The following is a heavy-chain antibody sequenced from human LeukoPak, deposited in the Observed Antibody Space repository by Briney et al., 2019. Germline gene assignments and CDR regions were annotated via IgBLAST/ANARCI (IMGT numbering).Heavy chain of an antibody. CDR2: ISGGGRTT. CDR3: AKNVVFTRYFDS. CDR1: GFTFTNHA. Sequence: GGSLRLSCAASGFTFTNHAMSWVRQAPGKGLQWIAVISGGGRTTEYAGSVKDRFTVSRDNSMNTLSLHMDSLRVEDTAIYYCAKNVVFTRYFDSWGQGTLVTVSS. J-gene: IGHJ4*02. D-gene: IGHD2-2*01. V-gene: IGHV3-23*01.